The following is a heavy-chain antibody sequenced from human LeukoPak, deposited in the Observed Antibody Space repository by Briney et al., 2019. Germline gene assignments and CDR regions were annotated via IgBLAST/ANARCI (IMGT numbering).Heavy chain of an antibody. CDR1: GGSISSYY. Sequence: SETLSLTCTVSGGSISSYYWSWIRQPPGKGLEWIGYIYYSGSTNYNPSLKSRVTISVDTSKNQFSLKLSSVIAADTAVYYCASPPSRYYDFWSGYLYAFDIWGQGTMVTVSS. J-gene: IGHJ3*02. D-gene: IGHD3-3*01. CDR2: IYYSGST. V-gene: IGHV4-59*12. CDR3: ASPPSRYYDFWSGYLYAFDI.